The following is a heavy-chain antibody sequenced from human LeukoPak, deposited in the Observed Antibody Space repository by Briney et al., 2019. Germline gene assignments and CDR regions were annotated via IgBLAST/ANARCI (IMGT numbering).Heavy chain of an antibody. J-gene: IGHJ3*02. CDR1: GGSFSGYY. Sequence: SENLSLTCAVYGGSFSGYYWSWIRQPPGKGLEWIGEINHSGSTNYNPSLKSRVTISVDTSKNQFSLKLSSVTAADTAVYYCANSKRRAFDIWGLGTMVTVSS. D-gene: IGHD2-15*01. CDR3: ANSKRRAFDI. V-gene: IGHV4-34*01. CDR2: INHSGST.